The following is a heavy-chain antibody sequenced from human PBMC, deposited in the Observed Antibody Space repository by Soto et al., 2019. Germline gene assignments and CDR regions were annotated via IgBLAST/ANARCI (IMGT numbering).Heavy chain of an antibody. D-gene: IGHD2-15*01. CDR2: IRGFSPYT. CDR3: AKDQASGQGSFDS. J-gene: IGHJ4*02. V-gene: IGHV3-21*04. Sequence: PGGSLRLSCVASGFTFRSYTMNWVRQAPGKGLEWVSAIRGFSPYTFYADSVKGRFTISRDNSKNTLYLQMNSLRADDTAVYYCAKDQASGQGSFDSWGQGTLVTVSS. CDR1: GFTFRSYT.